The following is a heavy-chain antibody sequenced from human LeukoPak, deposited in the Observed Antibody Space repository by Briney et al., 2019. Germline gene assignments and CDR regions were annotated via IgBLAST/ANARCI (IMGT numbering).Heavy chain of an antibody. V-gene: IGHV1-46*01. J-gene: IGHJ3*02. CDR2: INPSGGST. Sequence: ASVKVSCKASGGTFSSYAISWVRQAPGQGLEWMGIINPSGGSTSYAQKFQGRVTMTRDTSTSTVYMELSSLRSEDTAVYYCAREKGDAFDIWGQGTMVTVSS. CDR3: AREKGDAFDI. CDR1: GGTFSSYA.